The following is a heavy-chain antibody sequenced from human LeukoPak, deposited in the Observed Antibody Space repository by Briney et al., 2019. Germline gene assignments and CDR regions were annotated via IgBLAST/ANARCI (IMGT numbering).Heavy chain of an antibody. D-gene: IGHD1-26*01. V-gene: IGHV4-61*08. Sequence: SETLSLTCTVSGASISSGGDYWSWIRQHPGKGLEWIGYIYYSGSTSYNPSLKSRVTISVDTSKNQFSLRLNSVTAADTAVYYCARSRAFNSGAFDPWGQGSLVTVSS. CDR1: GASISSGGDY. CDR2: IYYSGST. J-gene: IGHJ5*02. CDR3: ARSRAFNSGAFDP.